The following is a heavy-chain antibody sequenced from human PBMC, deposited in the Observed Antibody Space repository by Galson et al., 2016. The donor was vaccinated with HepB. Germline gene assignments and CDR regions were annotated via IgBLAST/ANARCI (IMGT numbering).Heavy chain of an antibody. CDR3: ARDAPRGCDLWHGMDV. J-gene: IGHJ6*02. CDR1: GYNFITFY. Sequence: SVKVSCKASGYNFITFYLHWVRQAPGQGLKWVAMINPVDGNTRYAQKFQGRVTTTRDMSTSTVYMELSSVRSEDTAMYYCARDAPRGCDLWHGMDVWGQGTTVTVSS. CDR2: INPVDGNT. D-gene: IGHD3-3*01. V-gene: IGHV1-46*01.